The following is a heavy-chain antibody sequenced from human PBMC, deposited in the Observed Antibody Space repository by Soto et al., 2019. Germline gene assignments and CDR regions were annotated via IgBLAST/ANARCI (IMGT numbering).Heavy chain of an antibody. CDR3: TTAVTVVPYYYGMDV. D-gene: IGHD4-17*01. J-gene: IGHJ6*02. CDR1: GFTFSSYD. V-gene: IGHV3-13*01. Sequence: GGSLRLSCAASGFTFSSYDMHWVRQATGKGLEWVSAIGTAGDTYYPGSVKGRFTISRENAKNSLYLQMNSLKTEDTAVYYCTTAVTVVPYYYGMDVWGQGTTVTVSS. CDR2: IGTAGDT.